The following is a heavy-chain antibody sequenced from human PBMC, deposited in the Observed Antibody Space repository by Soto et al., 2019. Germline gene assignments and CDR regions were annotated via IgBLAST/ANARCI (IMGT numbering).Heavy chain of an antibody. D-gene: IGHD3-10*01. CDR2: IYYSGST. CDR3: ARDLSGNWFDP. V-gene: IGHV4-59*01. J-gene: IGHJ5*02. Sequence: SETLSLTCTVSGDCISRWYWNWIRQPPGKGLEWIGYIYYSGSTNYNPSLKSRVTISVDTSKNQFSLKLSSVTAADTAVYYCARDLSGNWFDPWGQGTLVTVSS. CDR1: GDCISRWY.